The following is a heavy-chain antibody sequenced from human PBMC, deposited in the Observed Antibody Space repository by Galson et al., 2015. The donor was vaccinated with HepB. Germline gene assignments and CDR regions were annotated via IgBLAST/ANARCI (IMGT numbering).Heavy chain of an antibody. Sequence: SGAEVKEPGESLRISCKGSGYSFTSYWISWVRQMPGKGLEWMGRIDPSDSYTNYNPSFQGHVTISADKSISTAYLQWSSLKASDTAMYHCARRGDYGDYVGAAGYYYGMDVWGQGTTVTVSS. CDR1: GYSFTSYW. CDR2: IDPSDSYT. V-gene: IGHV5-10-1*01. J-gene: IGHJ6*02. D-gene: IGHD4-17*01. CDR3: ARRGDYGDYVGAAGYYYGMDV.